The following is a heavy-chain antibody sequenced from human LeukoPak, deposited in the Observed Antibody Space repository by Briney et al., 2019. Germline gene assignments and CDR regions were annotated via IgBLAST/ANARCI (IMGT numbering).Heavy chain of an antibody. J-gene: IGHJ4*02. CDR3: ARGRSSSWYVY. Sequence: SETLSLTCAVYGGSFSGYYWSWIRQPPGKGLEWIGEINHSGSTNYNPSLKSRVTISVDTSKNQFSLKLSSVTAADTAVYYCARGRSSSWYVYWGQGTLVTVSS. CDR1: GGSFSGYY. V-gene: IGHV4-34*01. CDR2: INHSGST. D-gene: IGHD6-13*01.